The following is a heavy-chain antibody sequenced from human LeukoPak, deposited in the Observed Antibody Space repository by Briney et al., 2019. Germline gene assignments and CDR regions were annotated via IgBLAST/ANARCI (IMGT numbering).Heavy chain of an antibody. V-gene: IGHV3-11*01. Sequence: GGSLRLSCAAAGFTFSDYYMSWIRQAPGKGLEWVSYISSSGSTIYYADSVKGRFTISRDNAKNSLYLQMNSLRAEDTAVYYCASSITMIVVAHWGQGTLVTVSS. CDR3: ASSITMIVVAH. D-gene: IGHD3-22*01. CDR2: ISSSGSTI. CDR1: GFTFSDYY. J-gene: IGHJ4*02.